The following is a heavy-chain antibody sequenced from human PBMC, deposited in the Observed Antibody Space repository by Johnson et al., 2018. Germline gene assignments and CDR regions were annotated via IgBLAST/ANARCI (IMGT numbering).Heavy chain of an antibody. CDR2: ISWNRGSI. V-gene: IGHV3-9*01. J-gene: IGHJ6*02. D-gene: IGHD5-24*01. Sequence: VQLVESGGGLVQPGRSLRLSCAASGFTFDDYAMHWVRQAPGKGLEWVSGISWNRGSIGYADSVKGRFTISRNNAKNSLYLQMNSLRAEDTALYYCAKGIITYYYYYGMDVWGQGTTVTVSS. CDR1: GFTFDDYA. CDR3: AKGIITYYYYYGMDV.